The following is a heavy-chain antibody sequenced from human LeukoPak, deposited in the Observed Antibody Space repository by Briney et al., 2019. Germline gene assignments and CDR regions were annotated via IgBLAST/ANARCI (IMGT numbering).Heavy chain of an antibody. CDR2: IIPIFGRA. V-gene: IGHV1-69*05. CDR1: GGTFSSYA. D-gene: IGHD3-22*01. J-gene: IGHJ4*02. Sequence: SVKVSCKASGGTFSSYAISWVRQAPGQGLEWMGRIIPIFGRANYAQKFQGRVTMTTDESTSTASMELSSLRSEDTAVYYCASYYYDSSGYFDYWGQGTLVTVSS. CDR3: ASYYYDSSGYFDY.